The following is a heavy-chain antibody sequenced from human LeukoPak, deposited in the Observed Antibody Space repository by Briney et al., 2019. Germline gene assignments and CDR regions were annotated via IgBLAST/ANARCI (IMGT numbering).Heavy chain of an antibody. Sequence: GSLRLSCAVSGFTAGNKYMSWVRQAPGKGLEWGSVIYSGGKTYYADSVKGRFTISKDNFKNRLYLEMNSLRPEDTAVYYCASSSAWFLNYAMDVWGHGATVTVSS. J-gene: IGHJ6*02. CDR3: ASSSAWFLNYAMDV. D-gene: IGHD6-19*01. CDR1: GFTAGNKY. V-gene: IGHV3-53*05. CDR2: IYSGGKT.